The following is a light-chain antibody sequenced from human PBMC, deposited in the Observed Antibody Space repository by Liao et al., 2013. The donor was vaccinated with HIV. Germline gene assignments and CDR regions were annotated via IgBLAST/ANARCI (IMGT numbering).Light chain of an antibody. J-gene: IGLJ2*01. Sequence: SYELTQPASVSVSPGQTATITCYGDKLGDKFATWYQQKPGQSPVLVIYQDTKRPSGIPERFSASNSGNTATLTISGTQAVDEADYYCQAWDSSTVVFGGGTKLTVL. CDR1: KLGDKF. V-gene: IGLV3-1*01. CDR3: QAWDSSTVV. CDR2: QDT.